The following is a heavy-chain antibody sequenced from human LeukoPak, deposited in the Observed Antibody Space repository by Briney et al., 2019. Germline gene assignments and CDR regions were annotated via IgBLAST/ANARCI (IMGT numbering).Heavy chain of an antibody. Sequence: PGGSLRLSCAASGFTFDDYAMHWVRQAPGKGLEWVSGISWNSGSIGYADSVKGRFTISRDNAKNSLYLQMNSLRAEDTALYYCAKEGYYDGSGYHQRAFDIWGQGTMVTVSS. V-gene: IGHV3-9*01. CDR1: GFTFDDYA. CDR2: ISWNSGSI. D-gene: IGHD3-22*01. J-gene: IGHJ3*02. CDR3: AKEGYYDGSGYHQRAFDI.